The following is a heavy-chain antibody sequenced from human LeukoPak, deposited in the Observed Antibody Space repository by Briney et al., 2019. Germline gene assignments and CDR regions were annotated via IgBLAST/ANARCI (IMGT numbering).Heavy chain of an antibody. Sequence: GESLKISCKGSGYSFTSYWIGWVRQMPGKGLEWMGIIYPGDSDTRYSPSFQGQVTISADKSISTAYLQWSGLKASDTAMYYCARPVIAYGSGSYYFDYWGQGTLVTVSS. CDR1: GYSFTSYW. CDR2: IYPGDSDT. D-gene: IGHD3-10*01. V-gene: IGHV5-51*01. J-gene: IGHJ4*02. CDR3: ARPVIAYGSGSYYFDY.